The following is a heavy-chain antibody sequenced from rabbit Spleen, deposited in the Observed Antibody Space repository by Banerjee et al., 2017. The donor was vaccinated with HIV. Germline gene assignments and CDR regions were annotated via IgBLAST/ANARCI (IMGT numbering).Heavy chain of an antibody. D-gene: IGHD1-1*01. CDR1: GFSFSSRYW. CDR3: ARGGNSGFYVDDGYYHL. V-gene: IGHV1S40*01. CDR2: IWTVTGAT. Sequence: QSLEESGGDLVKPGASLTLTCTASGFSFSSRYWIYWVRQAPGKGLEWIACIWTVTGATWYASWAKGRFTISKTSSTTVTLQMTSLTDADKATYFCARGGNSGFYVDDGYYHLWGPGTLVTVS. J-gene: IGHJ4*01.